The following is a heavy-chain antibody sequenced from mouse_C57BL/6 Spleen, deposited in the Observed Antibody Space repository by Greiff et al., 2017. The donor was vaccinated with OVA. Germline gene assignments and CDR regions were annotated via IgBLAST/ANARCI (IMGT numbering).Heavy chain of an antibody. CDR3: ARRYYYGSSRYAMDY. V-gene: IGHV3-6*01. D-gene: IGHD1-1*01. J-gene: IGHJ4*01. Sequence: DVQLQESGPGLVKPSQSLSLTCSVTGYSITSGYYWNWIRQFPGNKLEWMGYISYDGSNNYNPSLKNRISITRDTSKNQFFLKLNSVTTEDTATYYCARRYYYGSSRYAMDYWGQGTSVTVSS. CDR2: ISYDGSN. CDR1: GYSITSGYY.